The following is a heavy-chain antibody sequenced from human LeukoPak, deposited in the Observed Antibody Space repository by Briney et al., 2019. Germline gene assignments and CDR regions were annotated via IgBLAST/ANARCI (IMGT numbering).Heavy chain of an antibody. V-gene: IGHV3-23*01. Sequence: GGSLRLSCAASGFTFSNYGLSWVRQAPGKGLEWVSGITGSGGSTYYADSVRGRFTISRDNSKSTLFLQMNSLRAEDTAIYYCATYRQVLLPFESWGQGTLVTVSS. CDR3: ATYRQVLLPFES. CDR2: ITGSGGST. CDR1: GFTFSNYG. J-gene: IGHJ4*02. D-gene: IGHD5-18*01.